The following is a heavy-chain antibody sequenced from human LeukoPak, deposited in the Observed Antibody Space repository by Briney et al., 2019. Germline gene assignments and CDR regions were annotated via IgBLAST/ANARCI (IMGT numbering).Heavy chain of an antibody. J-gene: IGHJ4*02. CDR1: GFTVSDNY. D-gene: IGHD5/OR15-5a*01. Sequence: GGSLRLSCAASGFTVSDNYMSWVRQAPGKGLEWVSVIYSGGSIYYTDSVKGRFTISRHNSKNTLYLQMNSLRTEDTAVYYCASGSRFDYWGQGTLVTVSS. CDR3: ASGSRFDY. V-gene: IGHV3-53*04. CDR2: IYSGGSI.